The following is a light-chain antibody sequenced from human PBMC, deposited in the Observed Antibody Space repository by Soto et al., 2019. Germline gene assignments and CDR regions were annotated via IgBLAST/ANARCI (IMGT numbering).Light chain of an antibody. CDR1: QSISSD. Sequence: DIQMTQYPSSLSASVGDRVTITCRASQSISSDLNGYQQKPGKAPKLLIYAASSLQSGVPSRFSGSGSGTDFTLTISSLQPEDFATYYCQQNYSTPITFGQGTRLEIK. CDR2: AAS. J-gene: IGKJ5*01. V-gene: IGKV1-39*01. CDR3: QQNYSTPIT.